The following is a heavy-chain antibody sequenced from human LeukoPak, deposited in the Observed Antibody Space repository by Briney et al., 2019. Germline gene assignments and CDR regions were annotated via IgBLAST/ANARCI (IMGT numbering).Heavy chain of an antibody. D-gene: IGHD3-10*01. CDR1: GFTFSSYE. V-gene: IGHV3-48*03. Sequence: GGSLRLSCAASGFTFSSYEMNWVRQAPGKGLEWVSYISTSGSIISYADSVKGRFTISRDNAKNSLYLQMSSLRAEDTALYYCARVHYYYNSGRYYGMDVWGQGTTVTVSS. CDR2: ISTSGSII. CDR3: ARVHYYYNSGRYYGMDV. J-gene: IGHJ6*02.